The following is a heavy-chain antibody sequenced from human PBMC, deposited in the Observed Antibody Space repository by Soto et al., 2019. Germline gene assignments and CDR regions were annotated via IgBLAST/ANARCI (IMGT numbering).Heavy chain of an antibody. CDR1: GGSISSYY. D-gene: IGHD5-18*01. CDR2: IYYSGST. J-gene: IGHJ4*02. CDR3: ARQVRYPTLGYSYGYFIDY. V-gene: IGHV4-59*08. Sequence: PSETLSLTCTVSGGSISSYYWSWIRQPPGKGLEWIGYIYYSGSTNYNPSLKSRVTISVDTSKNQFSLKLSSVTAADTAVYYCARQVRYPTLGYSYGYFIDYWGQGTLVTVSS.